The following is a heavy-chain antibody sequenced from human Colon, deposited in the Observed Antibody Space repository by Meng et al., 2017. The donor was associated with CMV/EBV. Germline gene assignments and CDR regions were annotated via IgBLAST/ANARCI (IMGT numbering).Heavy chain of an antibody. CDR2: ISPYSGNT. CDR3: ATLITQYYYYYYGMDV. CDR1: GYTFINYD. D-gene: IGHD3-22*01. V-gene: IGHV1-18*01. J-gene: IGHJ6*02. Sequence: ASVKVSCKASGYTFINYDLNWVRQAPGQGLEWMGWISPYSGNTNYAQKFQGRVTMTTDTSTSTVYMELSSLRSEDTAVYYCATLITQYYYYYYGMDVWGQGTTVTVSS.